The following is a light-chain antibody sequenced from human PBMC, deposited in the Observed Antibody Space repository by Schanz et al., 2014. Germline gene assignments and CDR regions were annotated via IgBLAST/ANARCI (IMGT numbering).Light chain of an antibody. CDR1: LSVGSN. Sequence: EIVMTQSPAALSVSPGASATLSCRASLSVGSNLVWYQQKPGQAPRLLIYGASSRATGIPDRFSGSGSGTDFTLTITRLEPEDFAVYFCQRYGGSPMYTFGQGTKLEIK. J-gene: IGKJ2*01. CDR3: QRYGGSPMYT. V-gene: IGKV3-20*01. CDR2: GAS.